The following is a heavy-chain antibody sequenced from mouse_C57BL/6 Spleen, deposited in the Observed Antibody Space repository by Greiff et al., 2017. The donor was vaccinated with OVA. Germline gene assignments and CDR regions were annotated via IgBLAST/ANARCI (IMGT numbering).Heavy chain of an antibody. CDR1: GFTFSSYG. CDR2: ISSGGSYT. J-gene: IGHJ4*01. D-gene: IGHD2-1*01. V-gene: IGHV5-6*01. CDR3: ARQWGNYVGAMDY. Sequence: EVQRVESGGDLVKPGGSLKLSCAASGFTFSSYGMSWVRQTPDKRLEWVATISSGGSYTYYPDSVKGRFTISRDNAKNTLYLQMSSLKSEDTAMYYCARQWGNYVGAMDYWGQGTSVTVSS.